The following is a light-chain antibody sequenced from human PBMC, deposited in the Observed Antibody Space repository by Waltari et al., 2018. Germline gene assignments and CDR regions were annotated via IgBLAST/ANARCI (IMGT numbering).Light chain of an antibody. CDR2: KAS. J-gene: IGKJ4*01. Sequence: QMTHSPSTLSASVGDRVTITCRASQIISTWLAWYQQKPGKAPKLLIYKASGLESGVPSRFSGSGSGTEFTLTISSLQPDDFATYYCQQYNDYPLTFGGGTKVEIK. CDR3: QQYNDYPLT. CDR1: QIISTW. V-gene: IGKV1-5*03.